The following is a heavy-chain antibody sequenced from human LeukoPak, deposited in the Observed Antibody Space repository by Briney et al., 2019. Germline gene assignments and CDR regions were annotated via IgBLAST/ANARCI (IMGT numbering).Heavy chain of an antibody. CDR1: GFTFDDYA. CDR3: AKDRGYGDSLDDAFDI. J-gene: IGHJ3*02. Sequence: PGGSLRLSCAASGFTFDDYAMHWVRQAPGKGLEWVSGISWNSGRIGYADSVKGRFTISRDNAKNSLYLQMNSLRAEDTALYYCAKDRGYGDSLDDAFDIWGQGTMVTVSS. V-gene: IGHV3-9*01. CDR2: ISWNSGRI. D-gene: IGHD4-17*01.